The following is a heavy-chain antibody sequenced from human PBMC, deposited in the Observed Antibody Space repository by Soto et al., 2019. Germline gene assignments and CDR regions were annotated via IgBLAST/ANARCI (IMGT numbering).Heavy chain of an antibody. V-gene: IGHV3-11*04. CDR3: ARYSSGWYGDAFDI. D-gene: IGHD6-19*01. CDR2: ISSSSSTI. Sequence: GGSLRLSCAASGFTFSDYYMSWIRQAPGKGLEWVSYISSSSSTIYYADSVKGRFTISRDNAKNSLYLQMNSLRAEDTAVYYCARYSSGWYGDAFDIWGQGTMVTVSS. CDR1: GFTFSDYY. J-gene: IGHJ3*02.